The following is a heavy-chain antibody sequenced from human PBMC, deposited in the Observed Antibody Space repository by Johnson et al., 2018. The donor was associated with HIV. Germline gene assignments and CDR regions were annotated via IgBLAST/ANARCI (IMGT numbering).Heavy chain of an antibody. CDR3: ARGGYELFLNNAFDI. CDR2: IWYDGRNK. V-gene: IGHV3-33*08. CDR1: GFTFDDYG. Sequence: QEQLVESGGGVVRPGGSLRLSCAASGFTFDDYGMSWVRQAPGRGLEWVALIWYDGRNKYYEDSVKGRFTISRDNSNLYLEMNSLRVEDTAVYYCARGGYELFLNNAFDIWGQGTLVTVSA. D-gene: IGHD1-1*01. J-gene: IGHJ3*02.